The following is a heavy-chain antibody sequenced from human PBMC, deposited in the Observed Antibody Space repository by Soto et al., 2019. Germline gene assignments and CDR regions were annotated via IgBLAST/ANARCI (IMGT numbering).Heavy chain of an antibody. CDR1: GYTFTGYY. CDR2: INPNSGGT. D-gene: IGHD6-6*01. CDR3: AREGGSSSGTRFDY. J-gene: IGHJ4*02. Sequence: GASVKVSCKASGYTFTGYYMHWVRQAPGQGLEWMGWINPNSGGTNYAQKFQGWVTMTRDTSISTAYMELSRLRSDDTAVYYCAREGGSSSGTRFDYWGQGTLVTVSS. V-gene: IGHV1-2*04.